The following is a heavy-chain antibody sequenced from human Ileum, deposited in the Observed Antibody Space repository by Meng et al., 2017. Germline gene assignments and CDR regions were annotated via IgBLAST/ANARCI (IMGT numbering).Heavy chain of an antibody. D-gene: IGHD3-10*01. CDR1: GFNLSSQS. Sequence: EAQLVGYGGGLVQPGGSRRLSCAASGFNLSSQSMSWVRQAPGKGLEWVSVTTDWNGKAYYADSVKGRFTISRDNSKNTLYLQMNSLRVDDTAVYYCVNRAWLESWGQGTLVTVSS. CDR2: TTDWNGKA. J-gene: IGHJ5*01. CDR3: VNRAWLES. V-gene: IGHV3-23*04.